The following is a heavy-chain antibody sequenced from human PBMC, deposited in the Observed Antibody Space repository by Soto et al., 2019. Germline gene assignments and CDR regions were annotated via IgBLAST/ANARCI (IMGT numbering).Heavy chain of an antibody. CDR2: IKFDGSEK. CDR1: GIDFSVYW. V-gene: IGHV3-7*03. Sequence: TGRSLRLSCAAPGIDFSVYWMSWGRQAPGKGPEWVANIKFDGSEKQYVDSVKGRFTISRDNARNSVFLQMNSLRAGDTAVYYCVKDGGYCSSATCYSPRNHYFEDWGQGTLVTVSS. CDR3: VKDGGYCSSATCYSPRNHYFED. J-gene: IGHJ1*01. D-gene: IGHD2-2*01.